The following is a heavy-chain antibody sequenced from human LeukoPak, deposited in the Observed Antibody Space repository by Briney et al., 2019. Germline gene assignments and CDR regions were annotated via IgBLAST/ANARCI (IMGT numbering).Heavy chain of an antibody. CDR3: ARCGLGSAFDN. J-gene: IGHJ4*02. D-gene: IGHD6-19*01. V-gene: IGHV3-23*01. Sequence: GGSLRLSCAAYGFTFSSYALSWVRQAPGKGVECVSAFSGSGGSTYSADSLKGRFTVSGDNSKNTLDLQINSLRTDHAAVFYCARCGLGSAFDNWGQGTLVTVSS. CDR2: FSGSGGST. CDR1: GFTFSSYA.